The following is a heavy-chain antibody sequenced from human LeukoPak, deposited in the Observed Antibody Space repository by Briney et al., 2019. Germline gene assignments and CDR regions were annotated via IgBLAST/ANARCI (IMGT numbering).Heavy chain of an antibody. CDR2: IRSKAYGGTT. Sequence: QSGGSLRLSCTASGFTFGDYAMSWVRQAPGKGLEWVGFIRSKAYGGTTEYAASVKGRFTISRDDSKSIAYLQMNSLKTEDTAVYYCTRGGTRYYYYGMDVWGQGTTVTVSS. V-gene: IGHV3-49*04. CDR1: GFTFGDYA. D-gene: IGHD2-2*01. J-gene: IGHJ6*02. CDR3: TRGGTRYYYYGMDV.